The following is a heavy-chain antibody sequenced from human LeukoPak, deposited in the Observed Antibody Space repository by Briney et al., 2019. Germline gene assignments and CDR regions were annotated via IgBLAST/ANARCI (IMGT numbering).Heavy chain of an antibody. CDR3: AKDNGWQTQLGGYYYYYGMDV. J-gene: IGHJ6*02. CDR1: GFTFSSYD. CDR2: ISYDGSDK. Sequence: GGSLRLSCAASGFTFSSYDMYWVRQAPGKGLEWVTIISYDGSDKYYADSVKGRFTISRDNSKNTLFLQMDSLRPEDTAVYYCAKDNGWQTQLGGYYYYYGMDVWGQGTTVTVSS. D-gene: IGHD6-6*01. V-gene: IGHV3-30*18.